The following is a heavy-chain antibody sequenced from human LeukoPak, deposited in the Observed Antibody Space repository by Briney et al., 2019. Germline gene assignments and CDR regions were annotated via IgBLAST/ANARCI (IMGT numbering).Heavy chain of an antibody. CDR2: VSYDGSNK. V-gene: IGHV3-30-3*01. J-gene: IGHJ4*02. D-gene: IGHD6-19*01. Sequence: GGSLRLSCAASGFTFSSYAMHWVRQAPGKGLEWVAVVSYDGSNKYYADSVKGRFIISRDNSKNTLYLQMNSLRAEDTAVYYCASSPDRSGRYIDYWGQGTLVTVSS. CDR1: GFTFSSYA. CDR3: ASSPDRSGRYIDY.